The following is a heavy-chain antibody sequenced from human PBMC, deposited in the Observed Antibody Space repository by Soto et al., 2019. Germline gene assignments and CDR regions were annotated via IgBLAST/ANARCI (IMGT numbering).Heavy chain of an antibody. J-gene: IGHJ3*02. Sequence: GGSLRLSCAASGFTFSSYWMHWVRQAPGKGLFWVSRINTDGRTTTYADSVKGRFTISRDNAKNTLSLQMNSLRAEDTAVYYCARKRVTTISTFGFDIWGQGTMVTVSS. V-gene: IGHV3-74*01. CDR3: ARKRVTTISTFGFDI. CDR2: INTDGRTT. CDR1: GFTFSSYW. D-gene: IGHD4-4*01.